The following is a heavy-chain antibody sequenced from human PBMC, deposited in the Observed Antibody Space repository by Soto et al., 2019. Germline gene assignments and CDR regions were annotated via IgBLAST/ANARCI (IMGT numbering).Heavy chain of an antibody. CDR1: GFTFSAFW. J-gene: IGHJ3*01. D-gene: IGHD3-16*02. V-gene: IGHV3-7*04. Sequence: ESGGGLVQPGESLRLSCAASGFTFSAFWMTWLRQAPGKGREWVANIKRDGTVTHYGDSVEGRCTLSRDNAQNSLFLQLNSLRPEDTAMYYCARDLSPPGAFFYDAFDVWGQGTFVTVSS. CDR2: IKRDGTVT. CDR3: ARDLSPPGAFFYDAFDV.